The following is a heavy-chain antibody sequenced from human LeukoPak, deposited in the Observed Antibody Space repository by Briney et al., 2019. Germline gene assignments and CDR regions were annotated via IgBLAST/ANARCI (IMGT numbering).Heavy chain of an antibody. D-gene: IGHD5-24*01. CDR2: IYYSGST. CDR1: GGSISSSSYY. J-gene: IGHJ4*02. CDR3: ARDGEMATIENYFDY. V-gene: IGHV4-39*07. Sequence: SETLSLTCTVSGGSISSSSYYWGWIRQPPGKGLEWIGSIYYSGSTHYNPSLKSRVTISVDTSKNQFSLKLSSVTAADTAVYYCARDGEMATIENYFDYWGQGTLVTVSS.